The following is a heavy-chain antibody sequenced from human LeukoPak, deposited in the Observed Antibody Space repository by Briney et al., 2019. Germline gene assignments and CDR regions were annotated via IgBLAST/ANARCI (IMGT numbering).Heavy chain of an antibody. J-gene: IGHJ3*02. CDR3: ATDSSSWYLDAFDI. Sequence: SETLSLTCTVSGGSISSYYWSWIRQPPGKGLEWIGYIYYSGSTNYNPSLKSRVTISVDTSKNQFSLKLSSVTAADTAVYYCATDSSSWYLDAFDIWGQGTMVTVSS. D-gene: IGHD6-13*01. CDR1: GGSISSYY. V-gene: IGHV4-59*12. CDR2: IYYSGST.